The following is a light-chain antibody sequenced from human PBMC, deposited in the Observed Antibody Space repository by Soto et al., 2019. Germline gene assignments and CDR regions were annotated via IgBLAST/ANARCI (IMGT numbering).Light chain of an antibody. J-gene: IGLJ2*01. CDR1: SSDVGGYNY. CDR2: EVR. V-gene: IGLV2-14*01. Sequence: QSALTQPASVSGSPGQSITISCTGTSSDVGGYNYVSWYQQHPGKAPKVIIYEVRNRPSGVSNRFSGSKSGNTASLTISGLQAEDEADYYCSSYTSSSTLVFGGGTQLTVL. CDR3: SSYTSSSTLV.